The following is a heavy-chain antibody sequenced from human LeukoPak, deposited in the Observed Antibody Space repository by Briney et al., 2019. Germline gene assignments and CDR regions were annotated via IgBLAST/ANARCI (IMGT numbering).Heavy chain of an antibody. V-gene: IGHV3-49*04. J-gene: IGHJ4*02. CDR1: GFTFGDYA. D-gene: IGHD3-22*01. CDR3: TRPGGTYYYDSSAPGGDY. CDR2: IRSKAYGGTT. Sequence: GGSLRLSCTASGFTFGDYAMSWVRQAPGKGLEWVGFIRSKAYGGTTEYAASVKGRFTISRDDSKSIAHLQMNSLKTEDTAVYYCTRPGGTYYYDSSAPGGDYWGQGTLVTVSS.